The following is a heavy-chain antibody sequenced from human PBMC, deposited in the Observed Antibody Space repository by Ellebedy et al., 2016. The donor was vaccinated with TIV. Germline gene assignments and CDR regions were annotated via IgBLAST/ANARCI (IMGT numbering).Heavy chain of an antibody. CDR1: GFTFGNYA. CDR3: AKDVIVSTASNFDS. D-gene: IGHD5/OR15-5a*01. V-gene: IGHV3-23*01. CDR2: MSGTGASS. J-gene: IGHJ4*02. Sequence: GESLKISCGASGFTFGNYAMSWVRQAPGKGLEWVSTMSGTGASSWYADSVKGRFSISRDNSNNKLFLRMNSLRAEDTAVYYCAKDVIVSTASNFDSWGQGSLVTVSS.